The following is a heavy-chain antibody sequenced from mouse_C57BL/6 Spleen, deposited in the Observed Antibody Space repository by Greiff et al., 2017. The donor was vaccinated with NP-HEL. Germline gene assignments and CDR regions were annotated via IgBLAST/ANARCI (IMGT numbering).Heavy chain of an antibody. CDR2: ISSGSSTI. J-gene: IGHJ4*01. CDR3: ARPYYSNPYAMDY. CDR1: GFTFSDYG. Sequence: EVKLVESGGGLVKPGGSLKLSCAASGFTFSDYGMHWVRQAPEKGLEWVAYISSGSSTISSADTVKGRFTISRDNAKNTLFLQMTSLRSEDTAMYYCARPYYSNPYAMDYWGQGTSVTVSS. D-gene: IGHD2-5*01. V-gene: IGHV5-17*01.